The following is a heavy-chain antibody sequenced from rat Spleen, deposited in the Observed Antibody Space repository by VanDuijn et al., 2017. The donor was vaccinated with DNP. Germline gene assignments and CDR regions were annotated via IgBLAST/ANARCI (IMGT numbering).Heavy chain of an antibody. Sequence: EVQLVETGGGLVQPGRSLKLSCVASGFTFSNYWMYWIRQAPGKGLEWVSSIKTDGGDTYYSDSVKGRFTISRDNAENTVYLQMNSLRSEDTATYYCASLWTLTYWGQGTLVTVSS. J-gene: IGHJ3*01. CDR2: IKTDGGDT. CDR3: ASLWTLTY. V-gene: IGHV5-58*01. D-gene: IGHD1-3*01. CDR1: GFTFSNYW.